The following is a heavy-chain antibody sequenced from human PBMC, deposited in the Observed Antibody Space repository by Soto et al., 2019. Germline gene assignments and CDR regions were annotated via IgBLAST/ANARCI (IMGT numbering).Heavy chain of an antibody. CDR2: ISGSGGSR. D-gene: IGHD3-22*01. J-gene: IGHJ5*02. Sequence: PGGSLRLSCAASGFTFSSYAMSWVRQAPGKGLEWVSAISGSGGSRYHADSVKGRFTISRDNSKNTLYLQMNSLRAEDTAVYYCAKDRIVVVISNWFDPWGQGTLVTVSS. CDR3: AKDRIVVVISNWFDP. V-gene: IGHV3-23*01. CDR1: GFTFSSYA.